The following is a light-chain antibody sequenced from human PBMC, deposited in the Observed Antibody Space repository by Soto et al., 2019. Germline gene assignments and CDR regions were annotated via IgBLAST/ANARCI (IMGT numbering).Light chain of an antibody. CDR2: AAS. V-gene: IGKV1-27*01. CDR1: QGISNN. CDR3: QKYDSAPLT. Sequence: DIQMTQSPSSLSASVGDRVTIAWRASQGISNNLAWYQQIPGKVPKLLIYAASTLESGVPSRFSGSRSGTDFTLTISSLQPEDVATYYCQKYDSAPLTFGGGTKVEIK. J-gene: IGKJ4*01.